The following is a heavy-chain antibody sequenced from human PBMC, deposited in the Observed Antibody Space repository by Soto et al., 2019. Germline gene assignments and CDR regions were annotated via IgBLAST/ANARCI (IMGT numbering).Heavy chain of an antibody. V-gene: IGHV4-34*01. CDR2: INHSGST. Sequence: QVQLQQWGAGLLKPSETLSLTCAVYGGSFSGYYWSWIRQPPGKGLEWIGEINHSGSTNYTPSLKSRVTISVDTSKNQFSLKLSSVTAADTAVYYCASKTSLRGDYDYWGQGTLVTVSS. CDR1: GGSFSGYY. D-gene: IGHD3-16*01. J-gene: IGHJ4*02. CDR3: ASKTSLRGDYDY.